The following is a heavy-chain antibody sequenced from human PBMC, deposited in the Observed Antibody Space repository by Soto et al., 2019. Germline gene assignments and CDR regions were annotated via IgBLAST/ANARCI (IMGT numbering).Heavy chain of an antibody. V-gene: IGHV1-46*01. D-gene: IGHD2-15*01. CDR2: INPSGGST. Sequence: ASVKVSCKASGYTFTNYQMHWGRQAPGQGFEWMGVINPSGGSTTYAQKFQGRVTMTSDTSTSTVYMELSSLRSDDTAVYYCARDSSIVVDGGSCQDYWG. CDR1: GYTFTNYQ. J-gene: IGHJ4*01. CDR3: ARDSSIVVDGGSCQDY.